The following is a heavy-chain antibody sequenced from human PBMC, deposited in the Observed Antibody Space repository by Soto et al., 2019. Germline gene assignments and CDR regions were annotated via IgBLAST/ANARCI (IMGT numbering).Heavy chain of an antibody. Sequence: LRLSCAASGFIFSSYAMHWVRQAPGKGLEWVAVISYDGSNKYYADSVKGRFTISRDNSKNTLYLQMNSLRAEDTAVYYCAREDRDIVVVPAAILPDYWGQGTLVTVSS. V-gene: IGHV3-30-3*01. CDR3: AREDRDIVVVPAAILPDY. CDR1: GFIFSSYA. CDR2: ISYDGSNK. J-gene: IGHJ4*02. D-gene: IGHD2-2*02.